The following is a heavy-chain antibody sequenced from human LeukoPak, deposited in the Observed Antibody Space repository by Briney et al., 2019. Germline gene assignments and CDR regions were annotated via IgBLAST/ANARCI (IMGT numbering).Heavy chain of an antibody. Sequence: GASVKVSCKASGGTFSSYAISWVRQAPGQGLEWMGGIIPIFGTANYAQKFQGRVTITADKSTSTAYMELSSLRSEDTAVYYCASHYYDSSGYYGSALDIWGQGTMVTVSS. J-gene: IGHJ3*02. CDR3: ASHYYDSSGYYGSALDI. V-gene: IGHV1-69*06. CDR2: IIPIFGTA. CDR1: GGTFSSYA. D-gene: IGHD3-22*01.